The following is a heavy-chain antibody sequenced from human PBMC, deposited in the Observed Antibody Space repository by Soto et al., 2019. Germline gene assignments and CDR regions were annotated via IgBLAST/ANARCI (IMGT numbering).Heavy chain of an antibody. Sequence: EVQLVESGGGLVKPGGSLRLSCAASGFTFSSYSMNWVRQAPGKGLEWVSSISSSSSYIYYADSVKGRFTISIDNAKNSLYLQMNSLRAEDTAVYYCASFVGPAAPIDYWGQGTLVTVSS. J-gene: IGHJ4*02. CDR1: GFTFSSYS. CDR3: ASFVGPAAPIDY. CDR2: ISSSSSYI. D-gene: IGHD2-2*01. V-gene: IGHV3-21*01.